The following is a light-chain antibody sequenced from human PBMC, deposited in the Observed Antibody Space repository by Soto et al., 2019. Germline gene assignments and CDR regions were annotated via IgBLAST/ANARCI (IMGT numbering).Light chain of an antibody. Sequence: DIQMTQSPSTLSASVGDRVTITCRASQSISNWLAWYQQKPGKPPKLLIYKASSLESEVPSRFSGSGSGTEFTLTISSLQPDDFATYYCQQYNSYSPWTFGQGTKVEIK. V-gene: IGKV1-5*03. CDR1: QSISNW. CDR3: QQYNSYSPWT. J-gene: IGKJ1*01. CDR2: KAS.